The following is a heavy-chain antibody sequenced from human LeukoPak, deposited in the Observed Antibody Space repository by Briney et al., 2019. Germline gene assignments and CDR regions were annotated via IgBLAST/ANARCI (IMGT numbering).Heavy chain of an antibody. CDR3: ARGVTYYYDSSGYYWAWFDP. Sequence: SVKVPCKASGGTFSSYAISWVRQAPGQGLEWMGRIIPILGIANYAQKFQGRVTITADKSTSTAYMELSSLRSEDTAVYYCARGVTYYYDSSGYYWAWFDPWGQGTLVTVSS. J-gene: IGHJ5*02. D-gene: IGHD3-22*01. CDR1: GGTFSSYA. V-gene: IGHV1-69*04. CDR2: IIPILGIA.